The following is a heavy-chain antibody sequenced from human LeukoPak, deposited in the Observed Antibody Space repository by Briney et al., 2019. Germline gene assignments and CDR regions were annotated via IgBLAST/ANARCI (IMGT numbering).Heavy chain of an antibody. J-gene: IGHJ4*02. CDR3: AKLATVTIYLTYFDY. CDR2: ISGSGGST. CDR1: GFTFSSYA. D-gene: IGHD4-17*01. Sequence: GGSLRLSCAASGFTFSSYAVSWVRQAPGKGLEWVSAISGSGGSTYYADSVKGRFTISRDNSKNTLYLQMNSLRAEDTAVYYCAKLATVTIYLTYFDYWGQGTLVTVSS. V-gene: IGHV3-23*01.